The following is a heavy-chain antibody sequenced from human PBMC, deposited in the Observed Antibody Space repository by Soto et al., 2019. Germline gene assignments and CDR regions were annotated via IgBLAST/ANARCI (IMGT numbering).Heavy chain of an antibody. Sequence: SGPTLVNPTQTLTLTCTFSGFSLSTSGMCVSWIRQPPGKALEWLARIDWGDDKYYSTSLKTRLTISKDTSKNQVVLTMTNMDPVDTATYYCARIRLEYSGYDSYGDAPDYWGQGTLVTVSS. J-gene: IGHJ4*02. CDR1: GFSLSTSGMC. V-gene: IGHV2-70*11. CDR3: ARIRLEYSGYDSYGDAPDY. D-gene: IGHD5-12*01. CDR2: IDWGDDK.